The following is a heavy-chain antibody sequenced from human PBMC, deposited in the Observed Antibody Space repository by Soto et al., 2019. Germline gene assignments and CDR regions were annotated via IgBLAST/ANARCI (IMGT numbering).Heavy chain of an antibody. Sequence: GGSLRLSCAASGFTFSNNAMTWVRQAPGKGLEWVSVITNTGGDSLYADSVKGRFTISRDNFKNTLYLQMNSLRAEDTAIYYCARASGESYPGSRVFDSWGQGTRVTVSS. D-gene: IGHD3-10*01. CDR3: ARASGESYPGSRVFDS. J-gene: IGHJ4*02. V-gene: IGHV3-23*01. CDR1: GFTFSNNA. CDR2: ITNTGGDS.